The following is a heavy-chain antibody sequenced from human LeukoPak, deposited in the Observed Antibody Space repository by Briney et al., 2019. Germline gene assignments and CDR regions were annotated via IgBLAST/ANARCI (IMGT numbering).Heavy chain of an antibody. CDR2: IKQDGSEK. J-gene: IGHJ4*02. V-gene: IGHV3-7*01. Sequence: GGSLRLSCATSGFIFSSYWMSWVRQAPGKGLEWVANIKQDGSEKYYVDSVKGRFTISRDNAKNSLYLQMISLRAEDTAVYYCASGDHFDYWGQGTLVTVSS. CDR3: ASGDHFDY. CDR1: GFIFSSYW.